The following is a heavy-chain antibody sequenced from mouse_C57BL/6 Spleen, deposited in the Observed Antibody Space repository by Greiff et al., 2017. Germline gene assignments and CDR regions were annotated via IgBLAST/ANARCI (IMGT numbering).Heavy chain of an antibody. Sequence: EVKLVESGGGLVKPGGSLKLSCAASGFTFSSYAMSWVRQTPEKRLEWVATISDGGSYTYYPDNVKGRFTISRDNAKNNLYLQMSHLKSEDTAMYYCAREYEFGIYYYGSSPFAYWGQGTLVTVSA. CDR1: GFTFSSYA. J-gene: IGHJ3*01. CDR3: AREYEFGIYYYGSSPFAY. D-gene: IGHD1-1*01. CDR2: ISDGGSYT. V-gene: IGHV5-4*01.